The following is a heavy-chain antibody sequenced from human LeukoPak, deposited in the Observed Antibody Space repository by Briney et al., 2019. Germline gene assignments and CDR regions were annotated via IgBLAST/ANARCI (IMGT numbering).Heavy chain of an antibody. Sequence: SETLSLTCTVSGGSISSSTYYWGWIRQPPGKGLEWIGSISYSGNIYYNPSLKSRVTISVDTSKNQFSLKLSSVTAADTAVYYYARQRRLELPDYWGQGTLVTVSS. CDR3: ARQRRLELPDY. D-gene: IGHD3-16*01. J-gene: IGHJ4*02. CDR1: GGSISSSTYY. V-gene: IGHV4-39*01. CDR2: ISYSGNI.